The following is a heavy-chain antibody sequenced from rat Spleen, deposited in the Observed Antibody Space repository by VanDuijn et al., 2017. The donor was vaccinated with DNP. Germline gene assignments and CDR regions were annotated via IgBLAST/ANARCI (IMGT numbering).Heavy chain of an antibody. CDR2: ITGGSGTT. J-gene: IGHJ4*01. CDR1: GFTFNNHW. V-gene: IGHV5-31*01. Sequence: EVQLVESGGDLVQPGRSLKLSCEASGFTFNNHWMTWIRQVPGKGLEWVASITGGSGTTSYPDSVKGRFTISRDDAKNTLSLQMNSLRSEDTATYYCARVGDFHDGGDGDVLDAWGQGTSVTVSS. CDR3: ARVGDFHDGGDGDVLDA. D-gene: IGHD1-12*02.